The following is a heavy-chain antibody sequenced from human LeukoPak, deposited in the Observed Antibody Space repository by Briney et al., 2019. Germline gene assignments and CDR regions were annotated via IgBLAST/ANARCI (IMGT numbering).Heavy chain of an antibody. CDR2: ISASGGST. V-gene: IGHV3-23*01. Sequence: PGGSLRLSCAASGFTFSSFAMSWVRQTPGKGLEWVSTISASGGSTYYADSVKGRFTISRDNSKNTLYLQMNSLRAEDTAVYYCTKVYYGSGSYSHLDYWGQGTLVTVSS. CDR3: TKVYYGSGSYSHLDY. CDR1: GFTFSSFA. J-gene: IGHJ4*02. D-gene: IGHD3-10*01.